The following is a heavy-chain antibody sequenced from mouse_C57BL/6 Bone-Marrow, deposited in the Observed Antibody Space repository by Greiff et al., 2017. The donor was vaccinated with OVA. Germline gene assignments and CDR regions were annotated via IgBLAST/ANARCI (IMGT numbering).Heavy chain of an antibody. CDR2: ISSGSSTI. D-gene: IGHD2-2*01. CDR3: ATMVTTAYYVDY. J-gene: IGHJ2*01. CDR1: GFTFSDYG. Sequence: EVQLVESGGGLVKPGGSLKLSCAASGFTFSDYGMHWVRQAPEKGLEWVAYISSGSSTIYYADTVKGRFTISRDNAKNTLFLQMTSLRSEDTAMYYCATMVTTAYYVDYWGQGTTLTVSS. V-gene: IGHV5-17*01.